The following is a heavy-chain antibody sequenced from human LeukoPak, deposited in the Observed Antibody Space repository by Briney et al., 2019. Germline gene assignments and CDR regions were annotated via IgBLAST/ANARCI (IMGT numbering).Heavy chain of an antibody. D-gene: IGHD2-2*01. CDR3: AREGCSSTSCYEDYYYYYGMDV. CDR1: GGTFSSYA. CDR2: IIPIFGTA. V-gene: IGHV1-69*06. J-gene: IGHJ6*04. Sequence: ASVKVSCKASGGTFSSYAISWVRQAPGQGLEWMGGIIPIFGTANYAQKFQGRVTITADKSTSTAYMELSSLRSEDTAVYYCAREGCSSTSCYEDYYYYYGMDVWGKGTTVTVSS.